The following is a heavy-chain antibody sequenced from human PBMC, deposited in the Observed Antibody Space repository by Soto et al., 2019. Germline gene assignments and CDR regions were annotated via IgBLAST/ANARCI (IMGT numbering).Heavy chain of an antibody. Sequence: EVQLVESGGGVVRPGGSLRLSCAASGFTFDDYGMSWVRQAPGKGLEWVSGINWNGGSTGYADSVKGRFTISRDNAKNPLYLEMNSLRGEDTALYHCARVKGGYDLGNYFDYWGQGTLVTVSS. CDR2: INWNGGST. D-gene: IGHD5-12*01. V-gene: IGHV3-20*01. J-gene: IGHJ4*02. CDR1: GFTFDDYG. CDR3: ARVKGGYDLGNYFDY.